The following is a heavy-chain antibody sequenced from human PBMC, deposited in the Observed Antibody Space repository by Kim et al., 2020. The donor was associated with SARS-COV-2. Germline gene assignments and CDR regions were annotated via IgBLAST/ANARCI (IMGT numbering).Heavy chain of an antibody. CDR3: AKVRMVRGEED. V-gene: IGHV3-23*01. CDR2: T. Sequence: TYYADSGKGRFTISRDNSKNTLYLQMNSLRAEDTAVYYCAKVRMVRGEEDWGQGTLVTVSS. J-gene: IGHJ4*02. D-gene: IGHD3-10*01.